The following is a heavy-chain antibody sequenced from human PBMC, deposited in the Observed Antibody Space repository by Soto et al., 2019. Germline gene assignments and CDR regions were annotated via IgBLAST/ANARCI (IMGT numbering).Heavy chain of an antibody. CDR2: IYYSGST. V-gene: IGHV4-39*01. D-gene: IGHD6-19*01. J-gene: IGHJ4*02. CDR3: AIPRVYSSGWYVIDY. CDR1: GGSISSSSYY. Sequence: SETLYLTCTVSGGSISSSSYYWGWIRQPPGKGLEWIGSIYYSGSTYYNPSLKSRVTISVDTSKNQFSLKLSSVTAADTAVYYCAIPRVYSSGWYVIDYWGQGTLVTVSS.